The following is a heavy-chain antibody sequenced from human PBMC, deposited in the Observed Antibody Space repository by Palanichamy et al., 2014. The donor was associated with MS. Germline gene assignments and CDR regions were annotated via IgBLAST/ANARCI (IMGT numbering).Heavy chain of an antibody. D-gene: IGHD6-19*01. Sequence: QLQLQESGPGLAKPSETLSLTCTVSGGSISSSSYYWGWIRQPPGKGLEWIGSIYYSGSTYYNPSLKSRVTISVDTSKNQFSLKLSSVTAADTAVYYCASADRLVAGTDWYFDLWGRGTLVTVSS. V-gene: IGHV4-39*01. J-gene: IGHJ2*01. CDR3: ASADRLVAGTDWYFDL. CDR1: GGSISSSSYY. CDR2: IYYSGST.